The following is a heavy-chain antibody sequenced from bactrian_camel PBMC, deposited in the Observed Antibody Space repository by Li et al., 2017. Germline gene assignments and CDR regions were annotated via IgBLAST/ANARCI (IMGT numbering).Heavy chain of an antibody. V-gene: IGHV3S60*01. CDR3: AATLPIGDSCPREYKY. D-gene: IGHD6*01. J-gene: IGHJ4*01. CDR1: GSTFDDYA. CDR2: SSWSGGST. Sequence: HVQLVESGGGLVQAGGSLILSCTASGSTFDDYAMAWFRQAPGKEREGISCSSWSGGSTYYADSVKGRFTVSRDNAKNTLHLQMNSLNSEDTAMYYCAATLPIGDSCPREYKYWGQDTQVTVS.